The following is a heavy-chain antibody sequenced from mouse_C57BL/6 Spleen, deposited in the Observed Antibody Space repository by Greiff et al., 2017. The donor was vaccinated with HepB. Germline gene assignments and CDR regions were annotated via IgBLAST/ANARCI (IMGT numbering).Heavy chain of an antibody. J-gene: IGHJ3*01. CDR2: IYPGDGDT. V-gene: IGHV1-82*01. Sequence: QVQLQQSGPELVKPGASVKISCKASGYALSSSWMNWVKQRPGKGLEWIGRIYPGDGDTNYNGKFKGKATLTADKSSSTADMQLSSLTSEDSAVYFFARTGNPALFAYWGQGALVTVS. D-gene: IGHD2-1*01. CDR3: ARTGNPALFAY. CDR1: GYALSSSW.